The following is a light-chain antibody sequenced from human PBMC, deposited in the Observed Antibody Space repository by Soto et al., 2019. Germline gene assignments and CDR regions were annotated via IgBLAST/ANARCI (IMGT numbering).Light chain of an antibody. CDR3: QQYTNRAWT. J-gene: IGKJ1*01. CDR2: GAS. CDR1: QSVSSN. Sequence: EKVMTQYPATLSVHPGERAPLPCRASQSVSSNLAWYQQKPGQAPRLLIYGASTRATGIPARFSGSGSGTEFTLTISSLQSEDFAVYYCQQYTNRAWTFGQGTKVDIK. V-gene: IGKV3-15*01.